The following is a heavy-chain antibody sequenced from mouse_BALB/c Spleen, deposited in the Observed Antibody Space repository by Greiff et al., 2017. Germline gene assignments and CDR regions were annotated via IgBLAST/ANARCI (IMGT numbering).Heavy chain of an antibody. CDR2: IYPSDSCT. V-gene: IGHV1-69*02. D-gene: IGHD2-14*01. Sequence: QVQLQQPGAELVRPGASVKLSCKASGYTFTSYWINWVKQRPGQGLEWIGYIYPSDSCTNYNQKFKDKATLTVDNSSSTAYMQLSSPTSEDSAVYYCTRYKYDAMDYWGQGTSVTVSS. CDR3: TRYKYDAMDY. CDR1: GYTFTSYW. J-gene: IGHJ4*01.